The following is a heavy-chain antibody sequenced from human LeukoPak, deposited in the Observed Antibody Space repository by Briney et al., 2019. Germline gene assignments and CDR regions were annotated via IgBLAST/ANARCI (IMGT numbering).Heavy chain of an antibody. Sequence: PSETLSLTCAVYGGSFSGYYWSWIRQPPGKGLEWIGEINHSGSTNYNPSLKSRVTISVDTSKNQFSLKLSSVTAADTAVYYCARHGPTITIFGVVTKAVPYYYYYYMDVWGKGTTVTVSS. J-gene: IGHJ6*03. V-gene: IGHV4-34*01. D-gene: IGHD3-3*01. CDR3: ARHGPTITIFGVVTKAVPYYYYYYMDV. CDR2: INHSGST. CDR1: GGSFSGYY.